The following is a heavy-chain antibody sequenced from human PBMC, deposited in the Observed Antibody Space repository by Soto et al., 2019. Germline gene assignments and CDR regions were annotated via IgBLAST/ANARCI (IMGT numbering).Heavy chain of an antibody. V-gene: IGHV1-69*13. CDR2: IIPRSGTS. CDR3: ARDSQFYYYDSSGYLPNAFDI. CDR1: GDTFSTYT. J-gene: IGHJ3*02. Sequence: ASVKVSCKASGDTFSTYTITWVRQAPGQGLEWMGGIIPRSGTSNYAQKFQGRVTITADESTSTAYMELSSLRSEDTAVYYCARDSQFYYYDSSGYLPNAFDIWGQGTMVTVSS. D-gene: IGHD3-22*01.